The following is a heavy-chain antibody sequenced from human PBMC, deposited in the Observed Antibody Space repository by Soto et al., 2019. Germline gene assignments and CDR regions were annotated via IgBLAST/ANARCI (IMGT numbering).Heavy chain of an antibody. D-gene: IGHD5-12*01. J-gene: IGHJ3*02. Sequence: SETLSLTCTVSGGSISSGGYYWSWIRQHPGKGLEWIGYIYYSGSTYYNPSLKSRVTISVDTSKNQFSLKLSSVTAADTAVYYCARDCGGYDVDAFDIWGQGTMVTVSS. V-gene: IGHV4-31*03. CDR2: IYYSGST. CDR3: ARDCGGYDVDAFDI. CDR1: GGSISSGGYY.